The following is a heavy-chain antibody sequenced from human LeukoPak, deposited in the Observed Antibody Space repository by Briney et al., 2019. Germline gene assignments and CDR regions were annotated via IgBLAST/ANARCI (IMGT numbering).Heavy chain of an antibody. CDR3: ARDGSGSYYKNWFDP. J-gene: IGHJ5*02. D-gene: IGHD3-10*01. CDR1: GYTFTGYY. V-gene: IGHV1-2*02. CDR2: INPNSGGT. Sequence: GASVKVSCKASGYTFTGYYMHWVRQAPGQGLEWMGWINPNSGGTNYVQKFQGRVTMTRDTSISTAYMELSRLRSDDTAVYYCARDGSGSYYKNWFDPWGQGTLVTVSS.